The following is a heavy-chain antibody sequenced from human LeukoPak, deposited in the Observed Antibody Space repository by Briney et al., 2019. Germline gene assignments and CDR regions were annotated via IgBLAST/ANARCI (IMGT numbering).Heavy chain of an antibody. D-gene: IGHD3-10*01. CDR1: GYTFTGYY. J-gene: IGHJ4*02. CDR2: INPNSGGT. Sequence: ASVKVSCKASGYTFTGYYMHWVRQAPGQGLEWMGRINPNSGGTNYAQKFQGRATMTRDTSTSTAYMELSRLGSDDTAVYYCARAVLHRHFDYWGQGTLVTVSS. CDR3: ARAVLHRHFDY. V-gene: IGHV1-2*06.